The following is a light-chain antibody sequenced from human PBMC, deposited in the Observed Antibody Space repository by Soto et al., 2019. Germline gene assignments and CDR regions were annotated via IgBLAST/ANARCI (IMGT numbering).Light chain of an antibody. CDR2: GAS. CDR3: QHYGTSPSWT. CDR1: QSVTRAY. J-gene: IGKJ1*01. Sequence: EIVLTQSPGTLSLSPGERATLSCRASQSVTRAYLAWYQQRPGQAPRLLIYGASKRATGIPDRFSGSGSGTDFTLTISRLEPEDFAVYCCQHYGTSPSWTFGQGTKVDIK. V-gene: IGKV3-20*01.